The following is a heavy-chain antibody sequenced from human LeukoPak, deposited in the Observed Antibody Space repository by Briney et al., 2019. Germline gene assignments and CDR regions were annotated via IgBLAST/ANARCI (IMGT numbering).Heavy chain of an antibody. Sequence: SETLSLTCTVSGGSISGYYWSWIRQPAGKGLEWIGRIYTSGSTNYNPSLKSRVTMSVDTSKNQFSLKLSSVTAADTAVYYCARDTPCSGGSCYLVPCFDPWGLGTMVTVSS. V-gene: IGHV4-4*07. CDR3: ARDTPCSGGSCYLVPCFDP. J-gene: IGHJ5*02. D-gene: IGHD2-15*01. CDR2: IYTSGST. CDR1: GGSISGYY.